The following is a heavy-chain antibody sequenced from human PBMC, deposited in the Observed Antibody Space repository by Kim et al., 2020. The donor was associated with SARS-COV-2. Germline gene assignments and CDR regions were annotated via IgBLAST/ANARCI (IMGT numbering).Heavy chain of an antibody. V-gene: IGHV4-59*09. Sequence: PSLKRRVTISVDTSKNQFSLKLSSVTAADTAVYYCARGSYSSSSSRLFDYWGQGTLVTVSS. J-gene: IGHJ4*02. D-gene: IGHD6-6*01. CDR3: ARGSYSSSSSRLFDY.